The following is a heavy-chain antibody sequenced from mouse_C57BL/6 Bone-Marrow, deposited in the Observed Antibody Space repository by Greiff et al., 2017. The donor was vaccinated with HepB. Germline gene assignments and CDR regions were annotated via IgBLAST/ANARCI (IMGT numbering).Heavy chain of an antibody. V-gene: IGHV1-81*01. Sequence: VQLRQSGAELARPGASVKLSCKASGYTFTSYGISWVKQRTGQGLEWIGEIYPRSGNTYYNEKFKGKATLTADKSSSTAYMELRSLTSEDSAVYFCARWGFYGSRTRLDYWGQGTTLTVSS. J-gene: IGHJ2*01. D-gene: IGHD1-1*01. CDR2: IYPRSGNT. CDR3: ARWGFYGSRTRLDY. CDR1: GYTFTSYG.